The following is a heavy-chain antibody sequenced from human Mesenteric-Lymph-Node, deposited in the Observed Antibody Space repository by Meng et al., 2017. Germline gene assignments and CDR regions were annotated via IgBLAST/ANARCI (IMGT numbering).Heavy chain of an antibody. J-gene: IGHJ6*02. Sequence: ESLKISCTVSGGSISSSSYYWGWIRQPPGKGLEWIGSIYYSGSTYYNPSLKSRVTISVDTSKNQFSLKLSSVTAADTAVYYCARDGSITMVRGVIIFDCYYGMDVWGQGTTVTVSS. CDR2: IYYSGST. D-gene: IGHD3-10*01. CDR1: GGSISSSSYY. CDR3: ARDGSITMVRGVIIFDCYYGMDV. V-gene: IGHV4-39*07.